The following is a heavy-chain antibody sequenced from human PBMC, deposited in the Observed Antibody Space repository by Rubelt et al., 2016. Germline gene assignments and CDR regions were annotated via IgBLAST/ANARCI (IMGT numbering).Heavy chain of an antibody. V-gene: IGHV1-3*01. D-gene: IGHD6-13*01. CDR3: ARRQQLGPFDY. CDR1: GYPFATYA. CDR2: IDAGNGDT. J-gene: IGHJ4*02. Sequence: QVQLVQSGAEVKRPGASVKVSCKASGYPFATYAMHWVRQAPGQRLEWMGGIDAGNGDTKYSINLQGRVTFTRDTSASTAYMGLSSLRSEDSAVYYCARRQQLGPFDYWGQGTLVTVSS.